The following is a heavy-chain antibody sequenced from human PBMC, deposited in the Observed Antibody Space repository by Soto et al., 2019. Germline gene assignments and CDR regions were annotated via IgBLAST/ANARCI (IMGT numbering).Heavy chain of an antibody. Sequence: EVQLVESGGGLVQPGGSPTLSCAASGFTFSSYWMHWVRQGPGKGGAWVSRINPDGRGTNYADSEKGRFTTSRDNAKNTLYLQMNSLRPEDTAVYYCARVGQGAWYFDLWGRGTLVTVSS. CDR2: INPDGRGT. V-gene: IGHV3-74*01. CDR3: ARVGQGAWYFDL. CDR1: GFTFSSYW. J-gene: IGHJ2*01. D-gene: IGHD1-26*01.